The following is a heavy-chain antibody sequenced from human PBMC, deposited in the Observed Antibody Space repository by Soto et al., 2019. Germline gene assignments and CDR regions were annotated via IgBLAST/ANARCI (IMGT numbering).Heavy chain of an antibody. D-gene: IGHD3-3*01. Sequence: GGSLRLSCAASGFSFGSYAPSWVRQAPGKGLEWVSTISGSDGKTFYADSVKGRFSISRDTSQSTLYLQMNSLRADDTAMYYCARWSYLDYWGQGTRVTVPS. CDR3: ARWSYLDY. CDR1: GFSFGSYA. J-gene: IGHJ4*02. V-gene: IGHV3-23*01. CDR2: ISGSDGKT.